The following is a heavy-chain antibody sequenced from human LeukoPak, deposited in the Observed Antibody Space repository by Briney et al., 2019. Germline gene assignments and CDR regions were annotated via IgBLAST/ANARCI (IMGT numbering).Heavy chain of an antibody. D-gene: IGHD3-10*01. J-gene: IGHJ5*02. CDR1: GGSFSGYY. V-gene: IGHV4-34*01. CDR2: INHSGST. Sequence: SETLSLTCAVYGGSFSGYYWSWIRQPPGKGLEWIGEINHSGSTNYNPSLKSRVTISVDTSKNQFSLKLSSVTAADTAVYYCARVKPTYYYGSGSYSISPTRWLDPWGQGTLVTVSS. CDR3: ARVKPTYYYGSGSYSISPTRWLDP.